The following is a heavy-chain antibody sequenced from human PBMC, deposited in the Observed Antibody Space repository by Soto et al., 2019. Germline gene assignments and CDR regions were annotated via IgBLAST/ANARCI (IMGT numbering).Heavy chain of an antibody. CDR3: ARKTLAYCGGDCYSVIHYYGMDV. D-gene: IGHD2-21*02. V-gene: IGHV1-69*01. CDR2: IIPIFGTA. CDR1: GGTFSSYA. Sequence: QVQLVQSGAEVQKPGSSVKVSCKASGGTFSSYAISWVRQAPGQGLEWMGGIIPIFGTANYAQKFQGRVTITADESTSTAYMELSSLRSEDTAVYYCARKTLAYCGGDCYSVIHYYGMDVWGQGTTVTVSS. J-gene: IGHJ6*02.